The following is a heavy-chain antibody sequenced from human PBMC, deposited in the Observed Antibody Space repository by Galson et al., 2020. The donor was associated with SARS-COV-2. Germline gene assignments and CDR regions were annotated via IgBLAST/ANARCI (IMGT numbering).Heavy chain of an antibody. J-gene: IGHJ2*01. Sequence: GGSLRLSCAASGFTFSSYGMHWVRQAPGKGLEWVAVIWYDGSNKYYADSVKGRFTISRDNSKNTLYLQMNSLRAEDTAVYYCAKDFSSWSDWYFDLWGRGTLVTVSS. CDR3: AKDFSSWSDWYFDL. CDR1: GFTFSSYG. CDR2: IWYDGSNK. D-gene: IGHD6-13*01. V-gene: IGHV3-33*06.